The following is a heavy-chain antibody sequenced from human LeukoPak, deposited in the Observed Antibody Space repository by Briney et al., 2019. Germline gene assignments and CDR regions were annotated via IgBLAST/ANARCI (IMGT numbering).Heavy chain of an antibody. D-gene: IGHD3-10*01. J-gene: IGHJ6*02. CDR2: IFSSGTT. Sequence: SETLSLTCTVSGGSISGYYWSCTRQSPGQGLEWIGYIFSSGTTLYNPSLRGRVTLSVDTSRNDISLKLTSVTAADTAVYYCARHDRVPLYQHGMDVWGQGTTVTVSS. V-gene: IGHV4-59*08. CDR3: ARHDRVPLYQHGMDV. CDR1: GGSISGYY.